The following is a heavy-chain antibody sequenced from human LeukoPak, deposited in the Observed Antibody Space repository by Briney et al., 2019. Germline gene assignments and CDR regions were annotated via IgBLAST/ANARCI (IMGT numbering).Heavy chain of an antibody. CDR1: GFTFSSYA. J-gene: IGHJ4*02. D-gene: IGHD6-19*01. V-gene: IGHV3-23*01. CDR3: AKERSGWYAKRTYYFDY. Sequence: GGSLRLSCAASGFTFSSYAMSWVRQAPGKGLEWVSAISGGGSTYYADSVKGRFTISRDNSKNTLYLQMNSLRAEDTAVYYCAKERSGWYAKRTYYFDYWGQGTLVTVSS. CDR2: ISGGGST.